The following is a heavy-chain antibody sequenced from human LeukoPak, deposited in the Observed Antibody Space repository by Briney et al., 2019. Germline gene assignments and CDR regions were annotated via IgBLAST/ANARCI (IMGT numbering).Heavy chain of an antibody. CDR3: ARAGIAVAGTRTYYYGMDV. CDR2: IIPIFGTA. V-gene: IGHV1-69*13. Sequence: ASVKVSCKASGGTFSSYAISWVRQAPGQGLEWMGGIIPIFGTANYAQKFQGRVTITADESTSTAYMELSSLRSEDTAVYYCARAGIAVAGTRTYYYGMDVWGQGTTVTVSS. D-gene: IGHD6-19*01. J-gene: IGHJ6*02. CDR1: GGTFSSYA.